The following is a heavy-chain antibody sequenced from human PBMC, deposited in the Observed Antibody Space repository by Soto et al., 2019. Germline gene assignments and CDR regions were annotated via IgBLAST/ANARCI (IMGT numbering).Heavy chain of an antibody. CDR3: ASGRYYGSGTNYHYGMDV. D-gene: IGHD3-10*01. J-gene: IGHJ6*02. CDR1: GGTFSSYT. Sequence: QVQLVQSGAEVKKPGSSVKVSCKASGGTFSSYTISWVRQAPGQGLEWMGRIIPILGIANYAQKFQGRVTITADKSTSTAYMELSSLRSEDTAVYYCASGRYYGSGTNYHYGMDVWGQGTTVTVSS. V-gene: IGHV1-69*02. CDR2: IIPILGIA.